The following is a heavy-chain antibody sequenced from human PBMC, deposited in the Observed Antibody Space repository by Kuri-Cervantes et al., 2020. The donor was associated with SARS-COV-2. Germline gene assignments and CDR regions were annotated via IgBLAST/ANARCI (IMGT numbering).Heavy chain of an antibody. V-gene: IGHV1-2*02. CDR3: ARDQTSGWYDY. J-gene: IGHJ4*02. Sequence: ASVKVSCKASGGTFSSYAISWVRQAPGQGLEWMGGINPNSGGTNYAQKFQGRVTMTRDTSISTAYMELSRLRSDDTAVYYCARDQTSGWYDYWGQGTLVTVSS. D-gene: IGHD6-19*01. CDR1: GGTFSSYA. CDR2: INPNSGGT.